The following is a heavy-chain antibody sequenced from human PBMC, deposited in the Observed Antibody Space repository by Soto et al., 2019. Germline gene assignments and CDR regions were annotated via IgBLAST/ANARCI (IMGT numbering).Heavy chain of an antibody. D-gene: IGHD3-3*01. V-gene: IGHV3-23*01. CDR2: ISGSGGST. CDR1: GFTFSSYA. CDR3: AKELRFLTGYGMDV. J-gene: IGHJ6*02. Sequence: GSLRLSCAASGFTFSSYAMSWVRQAPGKGLEWVSAISGSGGSTYYADSVKGRFTISRDYSKNTLYLQMNSLRAEDTAVYYCAKELRFLTGYGMDVWGQGTTVTVSS.